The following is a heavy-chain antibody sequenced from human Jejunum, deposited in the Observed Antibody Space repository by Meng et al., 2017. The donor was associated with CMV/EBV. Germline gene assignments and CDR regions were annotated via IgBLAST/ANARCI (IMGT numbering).Heavy chain of an antibody. V-gene: IGHV4-4*01. CDR1: GDSISRNVW. Sequence: CAVSGDSISRNVWWSGVRQPPGKGLEWIGEISYSGSTKYNPSLQSRVTISSDTTNNRFSLRLNSVTAADTGVYFCARSPGFWSLDYWGRGTLVTVSS. D-gene: IGHD2-8*02. J-gene: IGHJ4*02. CDR2: ISYSGST. CDR3: ARSPGFWSLDY.